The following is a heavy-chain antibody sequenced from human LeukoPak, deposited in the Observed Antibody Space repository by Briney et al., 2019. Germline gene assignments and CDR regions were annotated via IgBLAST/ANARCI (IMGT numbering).Heavy chain of an antibody. Sequence: ASVKVSCKASGYTFTRFDINWVRQATGQGLEWMGWINPNNGNTGYAQKFQGRVTMTRDTAISTAYMELSSLTYEDTDPYYYACATSRPSNLYHADVWGKGTTVTVSS. V-gene: IGHV1-8*01. CDR1: GYTFTRFD. D-gene: IGHD1-14*01. J-gene: IGHJ6*04. CDR2: INPNNGNT. CDR3: ACATSRPSNLYHADV.